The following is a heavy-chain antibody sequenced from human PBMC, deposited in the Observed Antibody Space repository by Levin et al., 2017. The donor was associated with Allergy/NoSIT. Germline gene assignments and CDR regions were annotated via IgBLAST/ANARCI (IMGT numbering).Heavy chain of an antibody. CDR2: MRQDGGEI. D-gene: IGHD4-23*01. Sequence: PGGSLRLSCAASGFTLGNYWMTWVRQAPGKGLEWVASMRQDGGEIHYAVSVKGRFTISRDNAKNSLYLQMNNVRAEDTAVYYCARDPGGYDYWGQGTRVTASS. CDR3: ARDPGGYDY. V-gene: IGHV3-7*03. CDR1: GFTLGNYW. J-gene: IGHJ4*02.